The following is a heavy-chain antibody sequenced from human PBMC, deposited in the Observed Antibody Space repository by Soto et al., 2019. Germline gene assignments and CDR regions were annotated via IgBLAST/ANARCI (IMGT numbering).Heavy chain of an antibody. CDR2: IYYTGGT. Sequence: QVQLQESGPGLVEPSQTLSLTCTVSGGSIGSTDSYWSWIRRPPGKGLEWIGYIYYTGGTFYNPYLKSRLNISLETSSNHFSLTLTSVTATDTGIYYCARGGSGWAEYFQHWGQGNRVAVSS. CDR1: GGSIGSTDSY. V-gene: IGHV4-30-4*08. D-gene: IGHD6-25*01. J-gene: IGHJ1*01. CDR3: ARGGSGWAEYFQH.